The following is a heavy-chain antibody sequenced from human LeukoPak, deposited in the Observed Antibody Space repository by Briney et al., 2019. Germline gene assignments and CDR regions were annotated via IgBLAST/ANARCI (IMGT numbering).Heavy chain of an antibody. CDR1: GFTFSSYS. CDR2: ISSSSSYI. J-gene: IGHJ4*02. CDR3: ARGRNYYDSSGYYYVGGDY. V-gene: IGHV3-21*01. D-gene: IGHD3-22*01. Sequence: GGSLRLSCAASGFTFSSYSMNWVCQAPGKGLEWVSSISSSSSYIYYADSVKGRFTISRDNAKNSLYLQMNSLRAEDTAVYYCARGRNYYDSSGYYYVGGDYWGQGTLVTVSS.